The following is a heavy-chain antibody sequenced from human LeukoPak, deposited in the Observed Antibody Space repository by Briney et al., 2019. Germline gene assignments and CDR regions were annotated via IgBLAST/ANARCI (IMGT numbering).Heavy chain of an antibody. CDR2: INTNSRDT. D-gene: IGHD6-13*01. V-gene: IGHV1-2*02. CDR1: GYTFTGYY. J-gene: IGHJ4*02. Sequence: GSSLKVSCKASGYTFTGYYMHWVRQAPGQGLEWMGWINTNSRDTNYAQKFQGRVTMTRDTSISTAYMELSRLRSDDTAVYYCAREYERHLVYWGQGTLVTDSS. CDR3: AREYERHLVY.